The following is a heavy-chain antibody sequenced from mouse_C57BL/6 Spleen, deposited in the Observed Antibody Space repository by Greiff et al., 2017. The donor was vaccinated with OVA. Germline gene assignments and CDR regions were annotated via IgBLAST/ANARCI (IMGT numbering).Heavy chain of an antibody. CDR2: IYPGEGDT. CDR1: GYAFSSYW. J-gene: IGHJ1*03. D-gene: IGHD4-1*01. V-gene: IGHV1-80*01. CDR3: ARGWDDWYFDV. Sequence: QVQLQQSGAELVKPGASVKISCKASGYAFSSYWMNWVKQRPGKGLEWIGQIYPGEGDTNYNGKFKGKATLTADKSSSTAYMQLSSLTSEDSAVYFCARGWDDWYFDVWGTGTTVTVSS.